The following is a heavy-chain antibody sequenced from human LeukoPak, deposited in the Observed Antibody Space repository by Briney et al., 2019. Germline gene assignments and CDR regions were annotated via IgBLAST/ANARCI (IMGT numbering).Heavy chain of an antibody. D-gene: IGHD3-22*01. CDR3: AKRGVVIRVILVGFHKEAYYFDS. CDR1: GITLSNYG. CDR2: ISDSGGRT. Sequence: WGSLRLSCAVSGITLSNYGMSWVRQAPGKGLEWVAGISDSGGRTNYADSVEGRFTISRDNPKNTLYLQMNSLRAEDTAVYFCAKRGVVIRVILVGFHKEAYYFDSWGQGALVTVSS. J-gene: IGHJ4*02. V-gene: IGHV3-23*01.